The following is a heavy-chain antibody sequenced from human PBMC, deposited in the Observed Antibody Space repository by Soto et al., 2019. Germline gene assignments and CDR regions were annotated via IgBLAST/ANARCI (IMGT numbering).Heavy chain of an antibody. CDR2: IYPSDSDI. J-gene: IGHJ4*02. CDR1: VYTFTSYW. Sequence: PGESLKISCKGSVYTFTSYWIGWVRQMPGEGLEWMGVIYPSDSDIRYSPSFQGKVTISADKSITTAYLQWSSLKAADTAMYYCVRSGTSSGRFSDYWGQGTLVTVSS. D-gene: IGHD2-15*01. CDR3: VRSGTSSGRFSDY. V-gene: IGHV5-51*01.